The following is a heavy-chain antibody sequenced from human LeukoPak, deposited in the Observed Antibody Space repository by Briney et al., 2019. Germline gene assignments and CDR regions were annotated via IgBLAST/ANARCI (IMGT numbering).Heavy chain of an antibody. CDR1: GGSISSYY. V-gene: IGHV4-59*12. CDR2: IYYSGST. CDR3: ARGPPPDFDY. J-gene: IGHJ4*02. Sequence: PSETLSLTCTVSGGSISSYYWSWIRQPPGKGLEWIGYIYYSGSTNYNPSLKSRVAISVDTSKNQFSPKVSSVTAADTAVYYCARGPPPDFDYWGQGTLVTVSS.